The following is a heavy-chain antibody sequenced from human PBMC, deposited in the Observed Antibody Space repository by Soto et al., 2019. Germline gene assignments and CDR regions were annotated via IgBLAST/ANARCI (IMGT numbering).Heavy chain of an antibody. V-gene: IGHV1-69*13. CDR1: GGTFSSYA. J-gene: IGHJ5*02. CDR2: IIPIFGTA. D-gene: IGHD6-19*01. CDR3: AKQAVAGWWDWLDP. Sequence: ASVKVSCKASGGTFSSYAISWVRQAPGQGLEWMGGIIPIFGTANYAQKFQGRVTITADESTSTAYMELSSLRSEDTAVYYCAKQAVAGWWDWLDPWGQGTLVTVSS.